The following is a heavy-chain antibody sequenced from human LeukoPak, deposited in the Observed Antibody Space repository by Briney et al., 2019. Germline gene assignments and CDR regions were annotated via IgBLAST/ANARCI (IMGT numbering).Heavy chain of an antibody. Sequence: GGSLRLSCAASGFTFSSYSMNWVRQAPGKGLEWVSSISSSSSYIYYADSVKGRFTISRDNAKNSLYLQMNSLRPEDTAVYYCARDRHCSSTSCYPAEYFQHWGQGTLVTVSS. D-gene: IGHD2-2*01. CDR1: GFTFSSYS. J-gene: IGHJ1*01. CDR2: ISSSSSYI. CDR3: ARDRHCSSTSCYPAEYFQH. V-gene: IGHV3-21*01.